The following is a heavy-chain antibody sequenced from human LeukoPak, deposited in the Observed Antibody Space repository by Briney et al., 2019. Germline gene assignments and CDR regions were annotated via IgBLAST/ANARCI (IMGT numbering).Heavy chain of an antibody. D-gene: IGHD5-24*01. J-gene: IGHJ4*02. Sequence: ASVKVSCKASGYTFTGYYMHWVRQAPGQGLEWMGWISAYNGNTNYTQKLQGRVTMTTDTSTSTAYMELRSLRSDDTAVYYCARAKLRRDGYNDLDYWGQGTLVTVSS. CDR3: ARAKLRRDGYNDLDY. V-gene: IGHV1-18*04. CDR2: ISAYNGNT. CDR1: GYTFTGYY.